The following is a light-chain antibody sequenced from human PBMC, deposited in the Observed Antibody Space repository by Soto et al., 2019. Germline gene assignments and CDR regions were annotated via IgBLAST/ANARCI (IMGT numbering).Light chain of an antibody. CDR3: SSYTSSSTSVV. J-gene: IGLJ2*01. CDR1: ISDVGTYNY. Sequence: QSALTQPASVSGSPGQSITISCTGTISDVGTYNYVSWYQQHPGKAPKLMIYDVSNRPSGVSDRFSGSKSGNTASLTISGLQDEDEADYYCSSYTSSSTSVVFGGGTKLTVL. V-gene: IGLV2-14*01. CDR2: DVS.